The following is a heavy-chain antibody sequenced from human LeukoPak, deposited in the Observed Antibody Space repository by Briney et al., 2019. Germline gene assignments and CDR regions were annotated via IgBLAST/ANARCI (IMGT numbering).Heavy chain of an antibody. CDR1: GGSISSGSYY. J-gene: IGHJ6*02. D-gene: IGHD1-1*01. CDR3: ARGPENDYADYYYYGMDV. V-gene: IGHV4-61*02. Sequence: PSQTLALTCTVSGGSISSGSYYWSWIRQPAGKGLEWIGRIYTSGSTNYNPSLKSRVTISVDTSKNQFSLKLSSVTAADTAVYYCARGPENDYADYYYYGMDVRGQGTTVTVSS. CDR2: IYTSGST.